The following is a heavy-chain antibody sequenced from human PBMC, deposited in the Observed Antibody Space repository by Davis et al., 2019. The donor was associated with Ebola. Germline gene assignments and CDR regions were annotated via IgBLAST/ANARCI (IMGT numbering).Heavy chain of an antibody. J-gene: IGHJ6*02. V-gene: IGHV1-69*04. Sequence: SVKVSCKASGGTFSSYAISWVRQAPGQGLEWMGRIIPILGIANYAQKFQGRVTITADESTSTAYMELSSLRSEDTAVYYCARNEGYCSGGSCYSGAYYYGMDVWGQGTTVTVSS. CDR3: ARNEGYCSGGSCYSGAYYYGMDV. CDR2: IIPILGIA. D-gene: IGHD2-15*01. CDR1: GGTFSSYA.